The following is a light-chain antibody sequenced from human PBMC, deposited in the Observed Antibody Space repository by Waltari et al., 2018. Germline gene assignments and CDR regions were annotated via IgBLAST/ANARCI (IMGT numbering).Light chain of an antibody. J-gene: IGKJ4*01. CDR3: QQTYSTPPVT. CDR1: QSISTY. Sequence: DIQMNQSPSSLSASVGDRVTITCRAIQSISTYLNWYQQKPGKAPKLLIYAASRLQSGVPSRFSGSGSGTDFTLTITSLQPEDFATYYCQQTYSTPPVTFGGGTKVEIK. V-gene: IGKV1-39*01. CDR2: AAS.